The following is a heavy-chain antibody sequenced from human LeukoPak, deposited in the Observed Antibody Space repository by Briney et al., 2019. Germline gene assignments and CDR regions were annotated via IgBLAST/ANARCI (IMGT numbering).Heavy chain of an antibody. V-gene: IGHV3-23*01. Sequence: GGSLRLSCAASGFTFSGYAMSWVRQAPGKGLEWVSAISGSGGSTYYADSVKGRFTISRDNSKNTLYLQMNSLRAEDTAVYYCAASVVGPPLNYGMDVWGQGTTVTVSS. CDR3: AASVVGPPLNYGMDV. CDR1: GFTFSGYA. D-gene: IGHD2-2*01. J-gene: IGHJ6*02. CDR2: ISGSGGST.